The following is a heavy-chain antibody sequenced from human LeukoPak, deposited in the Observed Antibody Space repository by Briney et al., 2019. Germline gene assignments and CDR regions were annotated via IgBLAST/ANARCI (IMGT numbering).Heavy chain of an antibody. Sequence: GASVKVSCKAFGYTFTSNYMHWVRQAPGQGPEWTGVISPSGGSTTYAQKFQGRVTLTRDMSTSTDYLELSSLRSEDTAVYYCASPRRSYYAGFDYWGQGTLVTVSS. D-gene: IGHD1-26*01. CDR3: ASPRRSYYAGFDY. J-gene: IGHJ4*02. CDR1: GYTFTSNY. CDR2: ISPSGGST. V-gene: IGHV1-46*01.